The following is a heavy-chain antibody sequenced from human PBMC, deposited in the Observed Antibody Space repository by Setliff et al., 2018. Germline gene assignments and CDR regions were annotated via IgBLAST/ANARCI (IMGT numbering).Heavy chain of an antibody. CDR3: ARDEGNDILTGYYAH. CDR2: IIPIFGTA. D-gene: IGHD3-9*01. CDR1: GGTFSSYA. J-gene: IGHJ4*02. V-gene: IGHV1-69*05. Sequence: SVKVSCKASGGTFSSYAISWVRQAPGQGLEWMGGIIPIFGTANYAQKFQGRVTITTDESTSTAYMELSSLRSEDTAVYYCARDEGNDILTGYYAHWGQGTLVTVSS.